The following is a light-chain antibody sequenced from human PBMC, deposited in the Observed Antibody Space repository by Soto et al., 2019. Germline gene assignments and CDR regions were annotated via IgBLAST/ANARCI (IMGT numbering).Light chain of an antibody. V-gene: IGKV3-15*01. CDR3: QQYNNWPPYT. CDR2: RAS. CDR1: QSVSSN. Sequence: EIVMTQSPATLSVSPGERATLSCRASQSVSSNLAWYQQKPGQAPRLLIYRASTRATGIPVRFSGSGSGTDFTLTISSLQSEDFAVYYCQQYNNWPPYTFGQGTKLEIK. J-gene: IGKJ2*01.